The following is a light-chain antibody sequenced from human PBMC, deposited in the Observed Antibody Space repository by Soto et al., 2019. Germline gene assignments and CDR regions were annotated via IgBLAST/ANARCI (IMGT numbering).Light chain of an antibody. CDR2: KVD. Sequence: QSVLTQPAAVSGSPGQSITIPCSGRSSDLGGLNYVSWYQQHPGKVPKLIIYKVDNRPSGISDRFSASNSGNTASLTISGLQAEDEAHYYCSSYTTVPSPQWVFAGGTQLTVL. CDR1: SSDLGGLNY. CDR3: SSYTTVPSPQWV. J-gene: IGLJ7*01. V-gene: IGLV2-14*01.